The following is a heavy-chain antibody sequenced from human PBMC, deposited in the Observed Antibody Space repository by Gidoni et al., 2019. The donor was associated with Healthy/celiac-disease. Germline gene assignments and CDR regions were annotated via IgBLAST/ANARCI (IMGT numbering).Heavy chain of an antibody. D-gene: IGHD6-19*01. J-gene: IGHJ3*02. V-gene: IGHV1-3*01. CDR1: GYTFTSYA. CDR2: INAGNGNT. Sequence: QVQLVQSGAEVKKPGASVKVSCKASGYTFTSYAMHWVRQAPGQRLEWMGWINAGNGNTKYSQKFQGRVTITRDTSASTAYMELSSLRSEDTAVYYCARDRGSSGWPDAFDIWGQGTMVTVSS. CDR3: ARDRGSSGWPDAFDI.